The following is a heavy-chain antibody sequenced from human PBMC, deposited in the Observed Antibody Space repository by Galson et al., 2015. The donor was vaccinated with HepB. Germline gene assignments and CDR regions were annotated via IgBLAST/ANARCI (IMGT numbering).Heavy chain of an antibody. V-gene: IGHV3-23*01. J-gene: IGHJ4*02. CDR3: AKDGGTYYYDSSGYSFDY. CDR1: GFTFSSYA. D-gene: IGHD3-22*01. Sequence: SLRLSCAASGFTFSSYAMSWVRQAPGKGLAWVSAISGSGGSTYYADSVKGRFTISRDNSKNTLYLQMNSLRAEDTAVYYCAKDGGTYYYDSSGYSFDYWGQGTLVTVSS. CDR2: ISGSGGST.